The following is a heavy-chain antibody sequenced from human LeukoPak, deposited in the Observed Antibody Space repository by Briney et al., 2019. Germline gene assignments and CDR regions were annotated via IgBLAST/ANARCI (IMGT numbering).Heavy chain of an antibody. CDR1: GGSISSGDYY. D-gene: IGHD5-18*01. CDR2: IYYSGST. V-gene: IGHV4-30-4*08. Sequence: SSETLSLTCTVSGGSISSGDYYWSWIRQPPGKGLEWIGYIYYSGSTYYNPSLKSRVTLSVDTSKNQFSLKLSSVTAADTAVYYCARDSADTAMALYYYYMDVWGKGTTVTVSS. CDR3: ARDSADTAMALYYYYMDV. J-gene: IGHJ6*03.